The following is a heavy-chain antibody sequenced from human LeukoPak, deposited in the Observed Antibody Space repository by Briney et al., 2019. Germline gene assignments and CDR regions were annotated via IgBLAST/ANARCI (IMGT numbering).Heavy chain of an antibody. D-gene: IGHD4-23*01. CDR2: ISSTGRTI. Sequence: GGSLRLSCAASGFTFIDYYMGWIRQAPGKGLEWISYISSTGRTISYADSVKGRFTISRDNAKNSLYLQMNSLRAEDTAVYYCARVAGANSPVGYWGQGTLVTVSS. V-gene: IGHV3-11*01. CDR1: GFTFIDYY. J-gene: IGHJ4*02. CDR3: ARVAGANSPVGY.